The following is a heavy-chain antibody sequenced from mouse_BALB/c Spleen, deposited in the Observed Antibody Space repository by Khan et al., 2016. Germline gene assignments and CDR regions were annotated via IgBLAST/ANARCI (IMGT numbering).Heavy chain of an antibody. CDR1: GYSIPSHYS. CDR2: IHYSGST. CDR3: ATSTSCYWYYFDY. Sequence: QLEEPGPDLVKPSQSLSLTCTVTGYSIPSHYSWHWIRHFPGNKLEWMGYIHYSGSTNYNPSLKSRISITRDTSKNQFFLQLNSVTTEDTATYSYATSTSCYWYYFDYWGQGTTLTVSS. D-gene: IGHD3-1*01. V-gene: IGHV3-1*02. J-gene: IGHJ2*01.